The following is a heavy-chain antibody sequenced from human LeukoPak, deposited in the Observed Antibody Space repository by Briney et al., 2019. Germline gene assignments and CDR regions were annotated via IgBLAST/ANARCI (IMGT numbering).Heavy chain of an antibody. CDR1: GYTFTSSG. V-gene: IGHV1-18*01. D-gene: IGHD5-12*01. CDR3: ARDLTPSGYSGYDAGY. CDR2: ISAYNGNT. Sequence: ASVKVSCKASGYTFTSSGISWVRQAPGQGLEWMGWISAYNGNTNYAQKLQGRVTMTTDTSTSTAYMELRSLRSDDTAVYYCARDLTPSGYSGYDAGYWGQGTLVTVSS. J-gene: IGHJ4*02.